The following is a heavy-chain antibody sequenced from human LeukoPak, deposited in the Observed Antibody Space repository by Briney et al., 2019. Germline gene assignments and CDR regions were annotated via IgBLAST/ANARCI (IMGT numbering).Heavy chain of an antibody. CDR3: ARISNSSSYFDL. Sequence: GGSLRLSCAASGFTFSSYAMHWVRQAPGKALEWVAVISYDGSNKYYADSVKGRFTISRDNSKNTLYLQMNSLRAEDTAVYYCARISNSSSYFDLWGRGTLVTVSS. V-gene: IGHV3-30-3*01. D-gene: IGHD2-2*01. CDR1: GFTFSSYA. J-gene: IGHJ2*01. CDR2: ISYDGSNK.